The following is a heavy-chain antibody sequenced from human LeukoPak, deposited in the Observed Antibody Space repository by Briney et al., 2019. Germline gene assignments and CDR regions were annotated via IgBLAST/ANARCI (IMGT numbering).Heavy chain of an antibody. CDR1: GYTFTNYG. J-gene: IGHJ4*02. Sequence: ASVKVSCKASGYTFTNYGISWVRQAPGQGLEWMGWVSAYNGNTNYAQKLQGRVTMTTDTSTSTAYMELRSLRSDDTAVYYCARVETFDPDTIFGVVDYWGQGTLVTVSS. V-gene: IGHV1-18*01. CDR3: ARVETFDPDTIFGVVDY. CDR2: VSAYNGNT. D-gene: IGHD3-3*01.